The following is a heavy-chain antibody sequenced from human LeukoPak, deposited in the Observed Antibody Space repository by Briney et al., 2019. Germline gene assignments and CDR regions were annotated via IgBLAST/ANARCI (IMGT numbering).Heavy chain of an antibody. CDR3: ARHPSYTSGWPLDY. J-gene: IGHJ4*02. D-gene: IGHD6-19*01. CDR1: GYSFNSYW. V-gene: IGHV5-51*01. CDR2: IYLGDSDT. Sequence: GESLKISCKGSGYSFNSYWIGWVRQMPGRGLEWMGIIYLGDSDTRYSPSFQGQVTISADKSISTAYLQWSSLKASDTAMYYCARHPSYTSGWPLDYWGQGTLVTVSS.